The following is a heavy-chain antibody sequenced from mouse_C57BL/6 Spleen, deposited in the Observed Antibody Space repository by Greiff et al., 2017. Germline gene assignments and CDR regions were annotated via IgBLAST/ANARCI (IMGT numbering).Heavy chain of an antibody. CDR3: SSATTVVATSRFDY. J-gene: IGHJ2*01. V-gene: IGHV1-15*01. CDR2: IDPETGGT. CDR1: GYTFTDSE. D-gene: IGHD1-1*01. Sequence: QVQLQQSGAELVRPGASVTLSCKASGYTFTDSEMHWVKQTPVHGLEWIGAIDPETGGTAYNQKFKGKAIMTADKASSTAYMELRSLTSEDSAVDYCSSATTVVATSRFDYWGQGTTLTVSS.